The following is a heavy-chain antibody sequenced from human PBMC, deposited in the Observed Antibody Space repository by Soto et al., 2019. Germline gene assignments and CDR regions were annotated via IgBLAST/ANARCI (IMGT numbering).Heavy chain of an antibody. CDR1: GYTFTSYG. D-gene: IGHD6-6*01. CDR3: ARVRVLQPVSFYSYYGMGL. CDR2: ISAYNGNT. V-gene: IGHV1-18*01. Sequence: QVQLVQSGAEVKKPGASVKVSCKASGYTFTSYGISWVRQAPGQGLEWMGWISAYNGNTNYAQKAPGTFTMTTVPSTITAYMDLSSLSSADTAVYYCARVRVLQPVSFYSYYGMGLWGQATTVTVSS. J-gene: IGHJ6*02.